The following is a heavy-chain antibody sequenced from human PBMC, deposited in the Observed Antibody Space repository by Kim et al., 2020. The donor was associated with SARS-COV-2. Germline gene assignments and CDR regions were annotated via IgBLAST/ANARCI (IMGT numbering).Heavy chain of an antibody. D-gene: IGHD1-7*01. CDR3: ARYRYNWTYYPGVLAGGFDP. CDR1: GFTFSSYW. Sequence: GGSLRLSCAASGFTFSSYWMSWVRQAPGKGLEWVANIKQDGSEKYYVDSVKGRFTISRDNAKNSLYLQMNSLRAEDTAVYYCARYRYNWTYYPGVLAGGFDPWGQGTLVTVSS. J-gene: IGHJ5*02. CDR2: IKQDGSEK. V-gene: IGHV3-7*01.